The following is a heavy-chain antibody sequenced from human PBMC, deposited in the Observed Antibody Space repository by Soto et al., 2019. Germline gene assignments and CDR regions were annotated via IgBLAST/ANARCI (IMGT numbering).Heavy chain of an antibody. V-gene: IGHV3-30-3*01. Sequence: QVQLVESGGGVVQPGRSLRLSCAASGFTFSSYAMHWVRQAPGKGLEWVAVISYDGSNKYYADSVKGRFTISRDNSKNTLYMQMNSLRAEDTAVYYCARDVYYGDLDYWGQGTLVTVSS. CDR2: ISYDGSNK. D-gene: IGHD4-17*01. CDR3: ARDVYYGDLDY. J-gene: IGHJ4*02. CDR1: GFTFSSYA.